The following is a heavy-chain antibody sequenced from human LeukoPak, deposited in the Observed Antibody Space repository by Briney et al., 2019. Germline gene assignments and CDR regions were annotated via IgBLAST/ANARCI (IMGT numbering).Heavy chain of an antibody. CDR3: ARVFWRDCTTDTCFNWLDP. CDR2: IKSDGTDE. J-gene: IGHJ5*02. Sequence: GGSLRLSCAASGFTFSNHWMNWVRQAPGKGLEWVANIKSDGTDEYYLGSVKGRFTISRNNAKNSLYLQMDSPRVEDTAVYYCARVFWRDCTTDTCFNWLDPWGQGTLVTVSS. CDR1: GFTFSNHW. D-gene: IGHD2-8*01. V-gene: IGHV3-7*01.